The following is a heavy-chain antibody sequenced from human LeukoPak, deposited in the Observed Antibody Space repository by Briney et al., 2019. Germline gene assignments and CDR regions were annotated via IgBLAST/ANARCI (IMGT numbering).Heavy chain of an antibody. CDR1: GFPFNAYW. Sequence: GGSLRLSCAASGFPFNAYWMTWVRQAPGKGLEWVANIRQDGDAKYYVDSVKGRFTISRDNAMNSLYLQMNSLRAEDTAIYYCARSLPYGTTWYGRSDFWGQGTLVTVSS. D-gene: IGHD6-13*01. V-gene: IGHV3-7*03. CDR2: IRQDGDAK. J-gene: IGHJ4*02. CDR3: ARSLPYGTTWYGRSDF.